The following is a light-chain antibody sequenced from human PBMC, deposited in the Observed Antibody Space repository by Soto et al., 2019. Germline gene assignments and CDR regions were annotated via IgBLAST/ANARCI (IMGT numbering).Light chain of an antibody. V-gene: IGLV2-14*01. CDR3: ATWDDSLNGPV. CDR2: GVT. Sequence: QSALTQPASVSGSPGQSITISCTGSNSDIGGYNSVSWYQQHPGKAPKLLIFGVTNRPSGVSDRFSGSKSGNTASLTISALQAEDEADYYCATWDDSLNGPVFGGGTKLTVL. CDR1: NSDIGGYNS. J-gene: IGLJ3*02.